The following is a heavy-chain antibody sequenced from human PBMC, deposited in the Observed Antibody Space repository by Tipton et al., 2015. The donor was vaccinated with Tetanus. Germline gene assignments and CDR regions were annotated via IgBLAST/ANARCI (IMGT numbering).Heavy chain of an antibody. CDR1: GDYLSDYY. CDR2: IQRGGST. V-gene: IGHV4-34*01. J-gene: IGHJ6*02. Sequence: GLVKPSETLSLTCGVFGDYLSDYYWTWVRQPPGKGLEWIGEIQRGGSTNYNPSLKSRASMSLDTSKNQVSLRLNSVTAADTAVYFCARTPDYYYGMDVWGQGTTVTVSS. CDR3: ARTPDYYYGMDV.